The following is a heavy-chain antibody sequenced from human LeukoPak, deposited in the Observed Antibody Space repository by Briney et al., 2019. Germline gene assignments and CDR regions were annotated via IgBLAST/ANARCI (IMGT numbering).Heavy chain of an antibody. J-gene: IGHJ6*02. D-gene: IGHD1-26*01. CDR2: INHSGST. CDR1: GGSFSGYY. V-gene: IGHV4-34*01. CDR3: ARAIVGALDGMDV. Sequence: SETLSLTCAVYGGSFSGYYWSWIRQPPGKGLEWIGEINHSGSTNYNPSLKSRVTISVDTSKNQFSLKLSSVTAADTAVYYCARAIVGALDGMDVWGQGTTVTVFS.